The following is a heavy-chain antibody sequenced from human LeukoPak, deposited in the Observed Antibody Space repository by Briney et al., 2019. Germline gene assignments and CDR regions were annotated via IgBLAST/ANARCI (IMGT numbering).Heavy chain of an antibody. CDR2: ISYDGSNK. CDR1: GLTFSNFW. J-gene: IGHJ4*02. CDR3: ARDREEWELQAYYFDY. Sequence: GGSLRLSCPASGLTFSNFWMHWVRQAPGKGLEWVAVISYDGSNKYYADSVKGRFTISRDNSKNTLYLQMNSLRAEDTAVYYCARDREEWELQAYYFDYWGQGTLVTVSS. V-gene: IGHV3-30-3*01. D-gene: IGHD1-26*01.